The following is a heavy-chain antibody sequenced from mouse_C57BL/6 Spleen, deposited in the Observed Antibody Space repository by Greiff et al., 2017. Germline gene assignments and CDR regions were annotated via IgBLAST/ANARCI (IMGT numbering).Heavy chain of an antibody. D-gene: IGHD2-4*01. CDR2: INPSSGYT. CDR1: GYTFTSYT. V-gene: IGHV1-4*01. J-gene: IGHJ4*01. Sequence: VQLQQSGAELARPGASVKMSCKASGYTFTSYTMHWVKQRPGQGLEWIGYINPSSGYTKYNQKFKDKATLTADKSSSTAYMQLSSLTSEDSAVYYCARSTMITTAYYYAMDYWGQGTSVTVSS. CDR3: ARSTMITTAYYYAMDY.